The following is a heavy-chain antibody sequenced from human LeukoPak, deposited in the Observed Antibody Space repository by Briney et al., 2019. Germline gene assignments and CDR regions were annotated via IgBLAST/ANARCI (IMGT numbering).Heavy chain of an antibody. J-gene: IGHJ4*02. V-gene: IGHV5-51*01. Sequence: RGESLKISCKGSGYSFTSYRIGWVRQMPGKGLEWMGIIYPGDSDTRYSPSFQGQVTISADKSISTAYLQWSSLKASDTAMYYCARHGTYYYDSSGQMIDDYWGQGTLVTVSS. CDR2: IYPGDSDT. D-gene: IGHD3-22*01. CDR3: ARHGTYYYDSSGQMIDDY. CDR1: GYSFTSYR.